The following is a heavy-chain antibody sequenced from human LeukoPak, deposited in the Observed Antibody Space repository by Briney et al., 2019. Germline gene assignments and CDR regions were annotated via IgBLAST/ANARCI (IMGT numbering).Heavy chain of an antibody. Sequence: SETLSLTCTVSGASISSSSSFFWAWIRQPPGKGLEWIGTMSNSGSTYYNPSLKSRVTVSGDTSKNQFSLKLSSVTAADTAVFYCARRSQTTAGRGIDYWGQGTLVTVSS. CDR1: GASISSSSSFF. CDR3: ARRSQTTAGRGIDY. V-gene: IGHV4-39*01. CDR2: MSNSGST. J-gene: IGHJ4*02. D-gene: IGHD6-13*01.